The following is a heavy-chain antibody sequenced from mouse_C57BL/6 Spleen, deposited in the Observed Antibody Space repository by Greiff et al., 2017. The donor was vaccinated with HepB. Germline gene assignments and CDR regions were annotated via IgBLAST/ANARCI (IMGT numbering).Heavy chain of an antibody. Sequence: VQLQQSGAELVKPGASVKISCKASGYAFSSYWMNWVKQRPGKGLEWIGQIYPGDGDTNYNGKFKGKATLTADKSSSTAYMQLSSLTSEDSAVYFCARLDDRGYFDYWGQGTTLTVSS. V-gene: IGHV1-80*01. J-gene: IGHJ2*01. CDR2: IYPGDGDT. CDR1: GYAFSSYW. D-gene: IGHD2-12*01. CDR3: ARLDDRGYFDY.